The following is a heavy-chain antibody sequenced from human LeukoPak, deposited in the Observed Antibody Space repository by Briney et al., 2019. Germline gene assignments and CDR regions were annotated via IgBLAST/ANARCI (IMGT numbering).Heavy chain of an antibody. CDR2: INWNGGIT. V-gene: IGHV3-20*04. Sequence: GGSLRLSCAASGFMFDDYGMNWVRQSPGKGLEWVSGINWNGGITNYGDSVKGRFTISRDNAKNSLYLEMNSLRAEDTALYYCARGFTILWGSYYHYYMDVWGKGTTVTISS. J-gene: IGHJ6*03. D-gene: IGHD3-10*01. CDR1: GFMFDDYG. CDR3: ARGFTILWGSYYHYYMDV.